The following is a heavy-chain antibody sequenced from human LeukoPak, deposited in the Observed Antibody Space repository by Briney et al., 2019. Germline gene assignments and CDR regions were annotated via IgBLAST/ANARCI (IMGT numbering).Heavy chain of an antibody. J-gene: IGHJ6*02. CDR1: GFTFSDHY. CDR3: ARGHYGMDV. Sequence: SGGSLRLSCVASGFTFSDHYMSWIRQAPGKGLEWVSYISRSGNPVCYADSVEGRITISRDNAKNSVYLQMNSLRAEDTAVYYCARGHYGMDVWGQGTTVIVSS. V-gene: IGHV3-11*01. CDR2: ISRSGNPV.